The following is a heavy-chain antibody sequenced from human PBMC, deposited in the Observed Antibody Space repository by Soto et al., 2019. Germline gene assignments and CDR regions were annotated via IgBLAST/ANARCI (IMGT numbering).Heavy chain of an antibody. D-gene: IGHD2-15*01. CDR3: ARTKCSGGSCYSWSLDY. J-gene: IGHJ4*02. V-gene: IGHV4-31*03. CDR1: GGSITTGGYY. CDR2: RYYSEST. Sequence: SETLSLTCTVSGGSITTGGYYWSWIRQLPGKGLEWIGHRYYSESTYYNPSLKSRVSISLDTSKNQFPLKLSFVTAADTAMYYCARTKCSGGSCYSWSLDYWGQGTPVTVSS.